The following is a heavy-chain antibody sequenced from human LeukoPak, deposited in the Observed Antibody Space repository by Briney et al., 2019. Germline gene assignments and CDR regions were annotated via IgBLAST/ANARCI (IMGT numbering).Heavy chain of an antibody. CDR2: IYYSGST. CDR3: ARDRALWDAFDI. Sequence: SETLSLTCTVSGGSISSYYWSRIRQPPGKGLEWIGYIYYSGSTNYNPSLKSRVTISVDTSKNQFSLKLSSVTAADTAVYYCARDRALWDAFDIWGQGTMVTVSS. D-gene: IGHD3-10*01. J-gene: IGHJ3*02. CDR1: GGSISSYY. V-gene: IGHV4-59*01.